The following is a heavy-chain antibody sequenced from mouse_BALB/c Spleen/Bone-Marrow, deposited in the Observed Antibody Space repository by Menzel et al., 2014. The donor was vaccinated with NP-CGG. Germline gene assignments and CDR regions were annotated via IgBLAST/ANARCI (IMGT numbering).Heavy chain of an antibody. CDR1: GYTFTSYP. V-gene: IGHV1-4*01. D-gene: IGHD3-3*01. Sequence: QVQLQQSGAELARPGASVKMSCKGSGYTFTSYPMNWVKQRPGQGLEWIGYINPSSGYSNYNQKFKDKATLTADKSSSTAYMQLSSLTSEDSAVYYCTRRAAYYFDYWGQGTTLTVSS. J-gene: IGHJ2*01. CDR2: INPSSGYS. CDR3: TRRAAYYFDY.